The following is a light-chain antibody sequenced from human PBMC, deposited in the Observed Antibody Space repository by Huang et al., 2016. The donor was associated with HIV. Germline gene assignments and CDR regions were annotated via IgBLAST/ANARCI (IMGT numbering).Light chain of an antibody. V-gene: IGKV3-20*01. CDR3: QQYGSSPWT. CDR1: QSVSSSY. J-gene: IGKJ1*01. Sequence: EIVLTQPPGTLSFSPGERATLPCRASQSVSSSYLAWYQHKPGQAPRLLIYGASSRATGIPDRFSGSGSGTDFTLTISRLEPEDFAVYYCQQYGSSPWTFGQGTKVEIK. CDR2: GAS.